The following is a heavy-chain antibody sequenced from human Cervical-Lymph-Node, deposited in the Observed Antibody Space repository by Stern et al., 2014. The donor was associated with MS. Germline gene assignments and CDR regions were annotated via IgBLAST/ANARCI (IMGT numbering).Heavy chain of an antibody. V-gene: IGHV2-5*02. J-gene: IGHJ5*02. D-gene: IGHD3-10*01. Sequence: QVTLKESGPTLVKPTQTLTLTCTFSGFSLGTRGVGVGWIRQPPGKALEWLAVIYWDDDKRYSPSLRSRLTITKDTSKIQVVLTMTNMDPVDTATYYCARRNYVSGSYHLDPWGQGTLVTVSS. CDR2: IYWDDDK. CDR3: ARRNYVSGSYHLDP. CDR1: GFSLGTRGVG.